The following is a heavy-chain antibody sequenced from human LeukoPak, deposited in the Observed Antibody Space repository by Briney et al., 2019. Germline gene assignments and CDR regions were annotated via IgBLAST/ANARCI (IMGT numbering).Heavy chain of an antibody. CDR3: AREGGWNLPTLVY. V-gene: IGHV3-21*06. D-gene: IGHD2-15*01. J-gene: IGHJ4*02. Sequence: GSLRLSCAASGFTFSSYSMNWVRQAPGKGLEWVSSISDSSSYIYYADSVKGRFTISRDNAKNSLYLHMNSLRAEDTAVYYCAREGGWNLPTLVYWGQGTLVTVSS. CDR2: ISDSSSYI. CDR1: GFTFSSYS.